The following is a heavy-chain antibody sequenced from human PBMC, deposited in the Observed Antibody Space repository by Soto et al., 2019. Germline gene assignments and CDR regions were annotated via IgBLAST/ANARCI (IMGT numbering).Heavy chain of an antibody. CDR2: IYPGDSDT. V-gene: IGHV5-51*01. CDR1: GYNFPTYW. CDR3: ARHLEKVTGTDSYYYNLDV. Sequence: LGESLKISCKGSGYNFPTYWIGWVRQMPGKGLEWMGIIYPGDSDTRYSPSFQGQVTISADHSINTAYLQWSSLKASDTAIYYCARHLEKVTGTDSYYYNLDVWGQGTTVTVSS. D-gene: IGHD2-21*02. J-gene: IGHJ6*02.